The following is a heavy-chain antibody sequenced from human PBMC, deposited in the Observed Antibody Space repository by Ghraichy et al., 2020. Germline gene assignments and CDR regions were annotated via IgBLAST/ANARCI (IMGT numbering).Heavy chain of an antibody. D-gene: IGHD3-22*01. Sequence: SETLSLTCAVSGGSISSGGYSWSWIRQPPGKGLEWIGYIYHSGSTYYNPSLKSRVTISVDRSKNQFSLKLSSVTAVDTAVYYCAARPYDSTFYGMDVWGQGTTVTVSS. CDR2: IYHSGST. CDR1: GGSISSGGYS. CDR3: AARPYDSTFYGMDV. V-gene: IGHV4-30-2*01. J-gene: IGHJ6*02.